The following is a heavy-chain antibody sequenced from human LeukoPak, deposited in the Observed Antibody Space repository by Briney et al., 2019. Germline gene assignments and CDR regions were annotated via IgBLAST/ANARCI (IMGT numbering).Heavy chain of an antibody. CDR3: ARDLLSGRYHPFDH. CDR1: GYTFTGYY. Sequence: AASVKVSCKASGYTFTGYYMHWVRQAPGQGLEWMGWINPNSGDTNYAQKFQGRVTLTRDTSISTAYMELSNLRSDDTAVYYCARDLLSGRYHPFDHWGQGTLVTVSS. J-gene: IGHJ4*02. D-gene: IGHD1-26*01. V-gene: IGHV1-2*02. CDR2: INPNSGDT.